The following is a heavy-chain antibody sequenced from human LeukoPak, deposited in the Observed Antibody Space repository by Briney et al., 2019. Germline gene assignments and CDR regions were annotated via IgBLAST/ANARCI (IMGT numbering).Heavy chain of an antibody. Sequence: SETLSLTCAVYGGSFSGYYWSWIRQPPGKGLEWIGEINHSGSTNYNPSLKSRVTISVDTSKNQFSLKLSSVTAADTAVYYCAGGIAAAGTGHDYWGQGTLVTVSS. CDR3: AGGIAAAGTGHDY. J-gene: IGHJ4*02. CDR1: GGSFSGYY. V-gene: IGHV4-34*01. D-gene: IGHD6-13*01. CDR2: INHSGST.